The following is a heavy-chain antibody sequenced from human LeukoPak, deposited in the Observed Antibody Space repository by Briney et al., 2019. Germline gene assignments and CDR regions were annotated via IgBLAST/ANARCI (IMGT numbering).Heavy chain of an antibody. J-gene: IGHJ4*02. CDR1: GFSVSGNY. CDR3: AKGGKWDVTPFDY. V-gene: IGHV3-23*01. Sequence: GGSLRLSCAASGFSVSGNYLTWVRQAPGKGLEWVSTISGGGGSTYYADSVKGRFTISRDSSKNTLYLQVNSLRAEDTAVYYCAKGGKWDVTPFDYWGQGTLVTVSS. CDR2: ISGGGGST. D-gene: IGHD1-26*01.